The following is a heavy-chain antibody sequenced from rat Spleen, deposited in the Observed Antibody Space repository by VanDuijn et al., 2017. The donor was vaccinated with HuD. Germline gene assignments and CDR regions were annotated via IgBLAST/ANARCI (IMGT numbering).Heavy chain of an antibody. CDR1: GFTFSDYG. Sequence: EVQLVESGGGLVQPGRSLKLSCVASGFTFSDYGMAWVRQAPKKGLEWVASISPTGGDTYYRDSVKGRFTISRDNVKATLYLQMSKLGSEDTAIYYCARARSDWSPDYWGQGVMVTVSS. CDR2: ISPTGGDT. D-gene: IGHD4-2*01. V-gene: IGHV5S13*01. J-gene: IGHJ2*01. CDR3: ARARSDWSPDY.